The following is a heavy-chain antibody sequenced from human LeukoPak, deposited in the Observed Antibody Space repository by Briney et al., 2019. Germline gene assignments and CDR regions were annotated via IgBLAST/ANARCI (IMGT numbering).Heavy chain of an antibody. CDR1: GGTFSRYA. CDR2: IIPILGIA. D-gene: IGHD2-15*01. CDR3: ARGHIVVVVAGGVFDY. V-gene: IGHV1-69*04. J-gene: IGHJ4*02. Sequence: ASVKVSCKASGGTFSRYAISWVRQTPGQGLEWMGRIIPILGIANYAQKFQGRVTITADKSTSTAYMELSSLRSEDTAVYYCARGHIVVVVAGGVFDYWGQGTLATVSS.